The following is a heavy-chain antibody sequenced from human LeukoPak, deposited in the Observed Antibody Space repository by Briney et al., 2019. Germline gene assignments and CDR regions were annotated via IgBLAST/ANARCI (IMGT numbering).Heavy chain of an antibody. Sequence: KSGGSLRLSCAASGFAFSGYSMNWVRQAPGKGLEWVSSISSSSSYIYYADSVKGRFTISRDNAKNSLYLQMNSLRAEDTAVYYCARHRRLNWYFDLWGRGTLVIVSS. CDR1: GFAFSGYS. V-gene: IGHV3-21*01. CDR2: ISSSSSYI. J-gene: IGHJ2*01. CDR3: ARHRRLNWYFDL.